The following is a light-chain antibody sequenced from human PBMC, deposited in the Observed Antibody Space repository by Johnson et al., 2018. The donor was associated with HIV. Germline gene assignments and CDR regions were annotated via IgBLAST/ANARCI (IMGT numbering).Light chain of an antibody. J-gene: IGLJ1*01. CDR3: GTWDSSLSAYV. Sequence: QFVLTQPPSMSAAPGQRVTISCSGSSSNIGNNYVSWYQQVPGAAPKLLIYDNNKRPSRFPDRFSGSKSGTSATLGITGLQTGDEADYYCGTWDSSLSAYVFGTGTKVTVL. V-gene: IGLV1-51*01. CDR2: DNN. CDR1: SSNIGNNY.